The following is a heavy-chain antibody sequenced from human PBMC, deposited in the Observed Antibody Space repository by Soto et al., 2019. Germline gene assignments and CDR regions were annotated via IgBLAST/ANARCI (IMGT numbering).Heavy chain of an antibody. V-gene: IGHV4-39*01. CDR2: IYYSGST. Sequence: PSETLSLTCTVSGGSISSGGYYWGWIRQPPGKGLEWIGSIYYSGSTYYNPSLKSRVTISVDTSKNQFSLKLSSVTAADTAVYYCARLISCTNGVCHLYYYYYGMDVWGQGTTVTVSS. J-gene: IGHJ6*02. D-gene: IGHD2-8*01. CDR1: GGSISSGGYY. CDR3: ARLISCTNGVCHLYYYYYGMDV.